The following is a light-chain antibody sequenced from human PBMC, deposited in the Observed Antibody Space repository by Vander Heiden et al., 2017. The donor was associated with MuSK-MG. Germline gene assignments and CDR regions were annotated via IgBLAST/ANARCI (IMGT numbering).Light chain of an antibody. Sequence: VSGAPGQWVTISCTESSSNTGAGYDVHWNQQLPGTAPKLLIYGSRNRPSGVPDRFSGSKSGTSASLAITGLQAEDEADYYCQSYDSSLSESYVFGSGTKVTVL. CDR3: QSYDSSLSESYV. CDR2: GSR. V-gene: IGLV1-40*01. J-gene: IGLJ1*01. CDR1: SSNTGAGYD.